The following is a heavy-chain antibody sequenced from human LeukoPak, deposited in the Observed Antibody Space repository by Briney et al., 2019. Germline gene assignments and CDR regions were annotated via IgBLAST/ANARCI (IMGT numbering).Heavy chain of an antibody. CDR2: INHSGST. Sequence: SETLSLTCAVYGGSFSGYYWSWIRQPPGKGLEWIGEINHSGSTNYNPSLKSRVTISVDTSKNQFSLKLSSVTAADTAVYYCARRVMTTVTTRHTHRYNWFDPWGQGTLVTVSS. CDR3: ARRVMTTVTTRHTHRYNWFDP. V-gene: IGHV4-34*01. CDR1: GGSFSGYY. D-gene: IGHD4-17*01. J-gene: IGHJ5*02.